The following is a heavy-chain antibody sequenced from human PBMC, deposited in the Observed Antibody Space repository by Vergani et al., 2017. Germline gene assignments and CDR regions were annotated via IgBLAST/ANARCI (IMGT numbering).Heavy chain of an antibody. CDR3: ARGWSGYSTSWFFEY. CDR2: INPNSGGT. D-gene: IGHD6-13*01. V-gene: IGHV1-2*02. CDR1: GYTFAGYN. J-gene: IGHJ4*02. Sequence: QVQLVQSGAEVKKPGASVKVSCKASGYTFAGYNIHWVRQAPGQWLELMGWINPNSGGTNYAQKFQGRVTMTRDTSINTAYMELSRLRSDDTAGYYCARGWSGYSTSWFFEYWGQGTLVTVSS.